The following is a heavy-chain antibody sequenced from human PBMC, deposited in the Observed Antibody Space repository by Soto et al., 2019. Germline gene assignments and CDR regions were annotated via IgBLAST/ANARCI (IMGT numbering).Heavy chain of an antibody. J-gene: IGHJ2*01. V-gene: IGHV3-23*01. CDR2: ISRSGGIT. CDR3: AKPFFFSSRRRHTIYRSGLGISAEGSSDL. Sequence: KGLEWVSAISRSGGITYYADSVKGRFTISRDISKKTLYLAMNSLRAEDTAVYYCAKPFFFSSRRRHTIYRSGLGISAEGSSDL. D-gene: IGHD3-9*01.